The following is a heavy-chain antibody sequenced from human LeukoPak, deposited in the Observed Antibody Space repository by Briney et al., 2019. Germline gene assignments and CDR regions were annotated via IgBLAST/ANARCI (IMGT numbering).Heavy chain of an antibody. CDR3: AKGPAPPNYYYYYYMDV. Sequence: GRSLRLSCAASGFTFSSYGMHWVRQAPGKGLEWVAVISYDGSNKYYADSVKGRFTISRDNSKNTLYLQMNSLRAEDTAVYYCAKGPAPPNYYYYYYMDVWGKGTTVTVSS. CDR1: GFTFSSYG. V-gene: IGHV3-30*18. J-gene: IGHJ6*03. CDR2: ISYDGSNK.